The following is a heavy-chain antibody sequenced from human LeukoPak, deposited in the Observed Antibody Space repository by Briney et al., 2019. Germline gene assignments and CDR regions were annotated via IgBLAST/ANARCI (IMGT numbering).Heavy chain of an antibody. D-gene: IGHD5-18*01. Sequence: SETLSLTCSVSGDSIISYYWNWLRQSPGKGLEWIGNIHHFGRSEYNSSLRSRVTMFLDSSKNQFSLKLTSVTPTDTAVYYCARGLWTQPGLVPFNYWGQGILVTVSS. CDR2: IHHFGRS. CDR3: ARGLWTQPGLVPFNY. CDR1: GDSIISYY. J-gene: IGHJ4*02. V-gene: IGHV4-59*01.